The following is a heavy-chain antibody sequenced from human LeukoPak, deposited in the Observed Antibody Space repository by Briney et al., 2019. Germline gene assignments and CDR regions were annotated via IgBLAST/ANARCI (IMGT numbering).Heavy chain of an antibody. CDR3: ATGLWFGELHFEYRFDP. CDR2: INPNSGGT. CDR1: GYTFTGYY. V-gene: IGHV1-2*02. D-gene: IGHD3-10*01. J-gene: IGHJ5*02. Sequence: ASVKVSCKASGYTFTGYYMHWVRQAPGQGLEWMGWINPNSGGTNYAQKFQGRVTMTRDTSISTAYMELSRLRSDDTAAYYCATGLWFGELHFEYRFDPWGQGTLVTVSS.